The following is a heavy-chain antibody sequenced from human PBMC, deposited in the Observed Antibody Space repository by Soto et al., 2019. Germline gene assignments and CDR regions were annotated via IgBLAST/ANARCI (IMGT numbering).Heavy chain of an antibody. D-gene: IGHD3-22*01. Sequence: AVSGGSISSGGYSWSWIRQPPGKGLEWIGYIYHSGSTYYNPSLKSRVTISVDRSKNQFSLKLSSVTAADTAVYYCARDRDSSGFFDYWGQGTLVTVSS. CDR1: GGSISSGGYS. V-gene: IGHV4-30-2*01. J-gene: IGHJ4*02. CDR2: IYHSGST. CDR3: ARDRDSSGFFDY.